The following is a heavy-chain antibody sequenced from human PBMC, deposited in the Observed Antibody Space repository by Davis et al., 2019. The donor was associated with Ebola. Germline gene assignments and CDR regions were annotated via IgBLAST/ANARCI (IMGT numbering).Heavy chain of an antibody. J-gene: IGHJ4*02. D-gene: IGHD3-3*01. CDR3: ANGRYYDFWSGDY. CDR2: ISYDGSNK. Sequence: GGSLRLSCAASGFTFSSYGMHWVRQAPGKGLEWVAVISYDGSNKYYADSVKGRFTISRDNSKNTLYLQMNSLRAEDTAVHYCANGRYYDFWSGDYWGQGTLVTVSS. V-gene: IGHV3-30*18. CDR1: GFTFSSYG.